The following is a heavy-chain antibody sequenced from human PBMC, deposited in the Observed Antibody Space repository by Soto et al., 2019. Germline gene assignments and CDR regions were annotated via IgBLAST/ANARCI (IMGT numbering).Heavy chain of an antibody. Sequence: QVPLVESGGGVVQPGRSLRLSCAASGFSFSSYGMHWVRQAPGKGLEWVAVIWYDGGNEHYADSVKGRSTICQDNXKNTLYLKMNSLRAEDTAVYYCARGTSGYYYGLDVWGQGTTVTVSS. CDR2: IWYDGGNE. V-gene: IGHV3-33*01. CDR1: GFSFSSYG. J-gene: IGHJ6*02. CDR3: ARGTSGYYYGLDV.